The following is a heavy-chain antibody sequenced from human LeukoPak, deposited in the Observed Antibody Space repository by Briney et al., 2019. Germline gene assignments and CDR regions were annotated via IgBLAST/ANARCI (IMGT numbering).Heavy chain of an antibody. V-gene: IGHV4-59*02. CDR1: GGSVSDYY. CDR3: ASRKLGNDY. Sequence: SETLSLTCTVSGGSVSDYYWSWIRQSPGKGLEWIGYIYYTGSTSYNPSLRSRVTMSPDTSKNQFSLKLSSVTAADTAVYYCASRKLGNDYWGQGTLVTVSS. J-gene: IGHJ4*02. CDR2: IYYTGST. D-gene: IGHD7-27*01.